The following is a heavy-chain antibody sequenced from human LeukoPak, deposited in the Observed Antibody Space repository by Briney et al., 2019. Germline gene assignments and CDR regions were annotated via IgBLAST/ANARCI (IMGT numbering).Heavy chain of an antibody. Sequence: PSETLSLTCAVYGGSFSGYYWSWIRQPPGKGLEWIGEINHSGSTNYNPSLKSRVTISVDTSKNQFSLKLSSVTAADTAVYYCARGYDILTGYTGSFDYRGQGTLVTVSS. CDR1: GGSFSGYY. V-gene: IGHV4-34*01. CDR3: ARGYDILTGYTGSFDY. D-gene: IGHD3-9*01. CDR2: INHSGST. J-gene: IGHJ4*02.